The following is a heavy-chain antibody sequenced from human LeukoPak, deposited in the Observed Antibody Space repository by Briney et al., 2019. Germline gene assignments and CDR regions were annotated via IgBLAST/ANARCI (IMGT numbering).Heavy chain of an antibody. CDR3: ARALYGDNGDWFDP. J-gene: IGHJ5*02. D-gene: IGHD4-17*01. CDR1: GGSISSYY. Sequence: SETLSLTCTVSGGSISSYYWSWIRQPPGKGLEWIGYVYYTGSTNYNPSLKSRVTISVDRSKNQFSLKLSSVTAADTAVYYCARALYGDNGDWFDPWGQGTLVTVSS. CDR2: VYYTGST. V-gene: IGHV4-59*12.